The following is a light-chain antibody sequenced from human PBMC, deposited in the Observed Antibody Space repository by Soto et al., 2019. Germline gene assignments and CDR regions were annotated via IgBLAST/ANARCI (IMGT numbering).Light chain of an antibody. J-gene: IGLJ1*01. CDR3: SSYAGNNTFYA. Sequence: QSVLAQPPSASGSPGQSVTISCAGTSNDVGGYNFVSWYQQHPGKAPKLMIFEVSKRPSGVPDRFSGSKSGNTASLTVSGLQAEDEADYYCSSYAGNNTFYAFGTGTKVTVL. V-gene: IGLV2-8*01. CDR2: EVS. CDR1: SNDVGGYNF.